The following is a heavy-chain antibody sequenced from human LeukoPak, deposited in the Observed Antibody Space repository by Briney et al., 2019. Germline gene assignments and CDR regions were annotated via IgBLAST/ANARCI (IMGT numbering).Heavy chain of an antibody. Sequence: SVKVSCKASGDTFSSYAISWVRQAPGQGLEWMGRIIPIFGTANYAQKFQGRVTITTDESTSTAYMELSSLRSEDTAVYYWARSRSSSSGVGWFDPWGQGTLVTVSS. CDR3: ARSRSSSSGVGWFDP. CDR2: IIPIFGTA. J-gene: IGHJ5*02. D-gene: IGHD6-6*01. V-gene: IGHV1-69*05. CDR1: GDTFSSYA.